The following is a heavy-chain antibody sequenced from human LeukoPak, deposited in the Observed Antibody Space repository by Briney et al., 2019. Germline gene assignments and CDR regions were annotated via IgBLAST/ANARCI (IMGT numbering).Heavy chain of an antibody. CDR2: IYHSGST. J-gene: IGHJ6*04. Sequence: SETLSLTRTVSGYSISSGYYWGWIRQPPGKGLEWIGSIYHSGSTYYNPSLKSRVTISVDTSKNQFSLKLSSVTAADTAVYYCARELSADYVDVWGKGTTVTISS. V-gene: IGHV4-38-2*02. CDR3: ARELSADYVDV. D-gene: IGHD3-16*01. CDR1: GYSISSGYY.